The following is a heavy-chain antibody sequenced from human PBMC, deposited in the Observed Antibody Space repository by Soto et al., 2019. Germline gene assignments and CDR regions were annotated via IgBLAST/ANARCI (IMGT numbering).Heavy chain of an antibody. V-gene: IGHV3-30*03. CDR1: GFTFSSYG. Sequence: QVQLVESGGGLVQPGRSLRLSCAASGFTFSSYGMHWVRQAPGKGLEWVAVISYDGSNKYYADSVKGRFTISRDNSKNTLYLQMNSLRAEDTAVYYCAPWFGAFDYWGQATLVTVSS. CDR2: ISYDGSNK. D-gene: IGHD3-10*01. CDR3: APWFGAFDY. J-gene: IGHJ4*02.